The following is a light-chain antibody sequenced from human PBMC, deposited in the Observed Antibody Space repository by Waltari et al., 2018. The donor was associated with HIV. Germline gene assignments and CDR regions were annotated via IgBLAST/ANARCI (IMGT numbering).Light chain of an antibody. J-gene: IGLJ3*02. V-gene: IGLV1-40*01. CDR2: GNT. Sequence: QSVLTQPPSVSGAPGQRVTISCTGSSPNIGAGYDVHWSQQLPGTAPKLLIYGNTNRPSGVSDRFSGCKSGTSASLAITGLQAEDEADYYCQSYDSRQSGFWVFGGGTTLTVL. CDR3: QSYDSRQSGFWV. CDR1: SPNIGAGYD.